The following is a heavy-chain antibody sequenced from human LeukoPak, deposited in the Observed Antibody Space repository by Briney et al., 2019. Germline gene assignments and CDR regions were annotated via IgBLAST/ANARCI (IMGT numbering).Heavy chain of an antibody. Sequence: GGSLRLSCAASGFTFSSYWMSWVRQAPGKGLEWVANIKQDGSEKYYVDSVKGRFTISRDNAKNSLYLQMNSLRAEDTAVYYCAKLVHGSGSYYKSWGQGTLVTISS. J-gene: IGHJ4*02. V-gene: IGHV3-7*01. CDR2: IKQDGSEK. CDR1: GFTFSSYW. D-gene: IGHD3-10*01. CDR3: AKLVHGSGSYYKS.